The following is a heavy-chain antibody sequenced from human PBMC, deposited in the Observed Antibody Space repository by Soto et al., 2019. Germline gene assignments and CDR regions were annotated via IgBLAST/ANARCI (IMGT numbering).Heavy chain of an antibody. D-gene: IGHD6-13*01. Sequence: QVQLVPSGAEVKKPGASVKVSCKASGYTFTSYSMHWVRQAPGQGLEWMGIINPSGGSTSYAQKFQGRVTMTRDTATSTVYMELSSLRSEDTAVYDCARDRVAFSLEQPLVFFDYWGQGTLVTVSS. CDR3: ARDRVAFSLEQPLVFFDY. J-gene: IGHJ4*02. CDR1: GYTFTSYS. V-gene: IGHV1-46*01. CDR2: INPSGGST.